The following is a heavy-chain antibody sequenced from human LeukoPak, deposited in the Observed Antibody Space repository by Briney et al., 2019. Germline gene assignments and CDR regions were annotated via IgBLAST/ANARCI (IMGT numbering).Heavy chain of an antibody. Sequence: SETLSLTCTVSGDSIRSYYWSWIRQPPGKGLEWIGFTYYSGITNYNPSLKSRVTISVDTSKNQFSLKLSSVTAADTAVYYCARDPSGYDPPWGGYWGQGTLVTVSS. CDR3: ARDPSGYDPPWGGY. D-gene: IGHD5-12*01. V-gene: IGHV4-59*12. J-gene: IGHJ4*02. CDR2: TYYSGIT. CDR1: GDSIRSYY.